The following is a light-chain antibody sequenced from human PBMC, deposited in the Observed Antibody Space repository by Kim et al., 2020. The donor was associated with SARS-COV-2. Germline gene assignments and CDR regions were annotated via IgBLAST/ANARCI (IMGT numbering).Light chain of an antibody. CDR3: QAWDSSNVV. Sequence: SVSPGQEASITCSGDKLGDKYACWYQQKPGQSPVLVIYQDSKRPSGIPERFSGSNSGNTATLTISGTQAMDEADYYCQAWDSSNVVFGGGTQLTVL. CDR1: KLGDKY. V-gene: IGLV3-1*01. J-gene: IGLJ2*01. CDR2: QDS.